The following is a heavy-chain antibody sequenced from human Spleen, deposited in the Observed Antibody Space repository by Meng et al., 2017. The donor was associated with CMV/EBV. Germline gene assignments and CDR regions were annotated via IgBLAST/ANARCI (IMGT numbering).Heavy chain of an antibody. J-gene: IGHJ5*02. CDR3: AKATTSGYFGWFAP. Sequence: SGFPFSSYGIHWVRQAPGKGLEWVAVIWYDGSDKYYADSVKGRFTISRDNSKNTLYLQMNSLRVEDTAVYYCAKATTSGYFGWFAPWGQGTLVTVSS. CDR2: IWYDGSDK. CDR1: GFPFSSYG. V-gene: IGHV3-33*06. D-gene: IGHD3-3*01.